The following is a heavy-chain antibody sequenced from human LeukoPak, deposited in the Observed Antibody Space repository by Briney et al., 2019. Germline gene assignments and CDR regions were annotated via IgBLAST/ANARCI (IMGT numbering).Heavy chain of an antibody. D-gene: IGHD6-13*01. Sequence: ASVKVSCKSSGYTFTSYYMHWVRQPPAQGLEWMGIIHPSGGSTSYVQKFKGRVIMNRETYTSTVYMELSRLRYEDTAVYYCAGELYSSSWYYYYGMEVWGQGTTVTVSS. J-gene: IGHJ6*02. CDR2: IHPSGGST. CDR3: AGELYSSSWYYYYGMEV. CDR1: GYTFTSYY. V-gene: IGHV1-46*01.